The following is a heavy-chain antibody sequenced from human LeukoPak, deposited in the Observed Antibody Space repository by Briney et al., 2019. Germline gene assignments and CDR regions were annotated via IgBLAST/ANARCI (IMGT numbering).Heavy chain of an antibody. D-gene: IGHD3-3*01. CDR3: ARDAAFDYDFWSGYPPCWFDP. V-gene: IGHV4-39*07. CDR2: IYYSGST. Sequence: SETLSLTCTVSGGSISSSSYYWGWIRQPPGKGLEWIGSIYYSGSTYYNPSLKSRVTISVDTSKNQFSLKLSSVTAADTAVYYCARDAAFDYDFWSGYPPCWFDPWGQGTLDTVSS. CDR1: GGSISSSSYY. J-gene: IGHJ5*02.